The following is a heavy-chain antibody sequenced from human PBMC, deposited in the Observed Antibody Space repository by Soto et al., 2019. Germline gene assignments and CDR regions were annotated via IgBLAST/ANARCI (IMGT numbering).Heavy chain of an antibody. CDR2: IYVTGAV. D-gene: IGHD2-21*01. Sequence: SETRSRTCIVSGAALNRGNYYWSWIRQVPGKGLEWIGHIYVTGAVDYNPSLRDRITISQDTSERQFSLNLRLVTAADTAVYYCARLRIATNNYKWFDPWGQGTLVTVSS. CDR1: GAALNRGNYY. CDR3: ARLRIATNNYKWFDP. J-gene: IGHJ5*02. V-gene: IGHV4-31*03.